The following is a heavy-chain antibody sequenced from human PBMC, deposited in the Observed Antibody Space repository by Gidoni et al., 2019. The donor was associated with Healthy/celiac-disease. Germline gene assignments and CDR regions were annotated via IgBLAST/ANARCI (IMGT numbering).Heavy chain of an antibody. CDR2: ISAYNGNT. CDR1: GYTFTSYG. CDR3: ARDGAGCSSTSCYDY. J-gene: IGHJ4*02. D-gene: IGHD2-2*01. Sequence: QVQLVQSGAEVKKPGASVKVSCKAAGYTFTSYGISWVRQAPGQGLAWMGWISAYNGNTTYAQKLQGRVTMTTDTSTSTAYMELRSLRSDDTAVYYCARDGAGCSSTSCYDYWGQGTLVTVSS. V-gene: IGHV1-18*01.